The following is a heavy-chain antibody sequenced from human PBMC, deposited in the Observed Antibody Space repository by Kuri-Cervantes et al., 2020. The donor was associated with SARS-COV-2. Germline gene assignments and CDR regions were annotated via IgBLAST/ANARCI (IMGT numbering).Heavy chain of an antibody. J-gene: IGHJ6*02. CDR1: GDSVSSNSAA. V-gene: IGHV6-1*01. CDR3: ARGIYYGMDV. CDR2: TYYRSKWYN. Sequence: LRLSCAISGDSVSSNSAAWNWIRQSPSRGLEWLGRTYYRSKWYNDYAVSVRGRITINPDTSKNQFSLQLNSVTPEDTAVYYCARGIYYGMDVWGQGTTVTVSS.